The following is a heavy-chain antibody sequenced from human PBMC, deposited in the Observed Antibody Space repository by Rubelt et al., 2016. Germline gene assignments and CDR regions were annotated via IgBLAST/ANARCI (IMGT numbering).Heavy chain of an antibody. CDR1: GYTLTSYA. Sequence: QVQLVQSGSELKKPGASVKVSCKASGYTLTSYAMNWVRQAPGQGLEWMGWINTNTGNQTYAQGFTGRFVFSLDTSVSTAYLQISSLKAEDTAVYYCARVIAAAGRDGNYFDYWGQGTLVTVSS. J-gene: IGHJ4*02. CDR2: INTNTGNQ. V-gene: IGHV7-4-1*02. CDR3: ARVIAAAGRDGNYFDY. D-gene: IGHD6-13*01.